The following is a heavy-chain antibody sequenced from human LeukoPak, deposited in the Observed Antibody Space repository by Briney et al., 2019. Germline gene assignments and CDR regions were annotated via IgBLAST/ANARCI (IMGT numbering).Heavy chain of an antibody. CDR2: ISGSGGST. D-gene: IGHD5-24*01. Sequence: TGGSLRLSCAASGFTFSSYAMSWVRQAPGKGLEGVSAISGSGGSTYYAGSVKGRFTISRDNSKNTLYLQMNSLSAEDTAVYYCAMTRDGYNLDFDYWGQGTLVTASS. CDR1: GFTFSSYA. V-gene: IGHV3-23*01. CDR3: AMTRDGYNLDFDY. J-gene: IGHJ4*02.